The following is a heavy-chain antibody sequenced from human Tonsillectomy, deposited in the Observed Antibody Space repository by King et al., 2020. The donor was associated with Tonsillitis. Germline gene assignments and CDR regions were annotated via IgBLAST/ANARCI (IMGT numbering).Heavy chain of an antibody. Sequence: VQLQESGPGLMKPSETLSLTCTISGGSISSSSYYWGWNRQPPGKGLEWIGSISYSGSSYYNPSLKSRVTTSVDTSKNQFSLKLRSVTAADTAVYHCARAAGGSTWGFDYWYFDLWGRGTLVTVSS. CDR3: ARAAGGSTWGFDYWYFDL. V-gene: IGHV4-39*07. D-gene: IGHD1-26*01. CDR2: ISYSGSS. J-gene: IGHJ2*01. CDR1: GGSISSSSYY.